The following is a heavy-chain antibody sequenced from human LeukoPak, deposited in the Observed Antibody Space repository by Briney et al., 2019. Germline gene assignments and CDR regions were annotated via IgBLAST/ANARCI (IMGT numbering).Heavy chain of an antibody. CDR2: INWNGGST. J-gene: IGHJ4*02. D-gene: IGHD5-12*01. CDR1: GFTSDDYG. V-gene: IGHV3-20*04. Sequence: GGSLRLSCAASGFTSDDYGMSWVRQAPGKGLEWVSGINWNGGSTGYADSVKGRFTISRDNAKNCLYLQMNSLRAEDTAVYYCAKARTDSGYVIDYWGQGTLVTVSS. CDR3: AKARTDSGYVIDY.